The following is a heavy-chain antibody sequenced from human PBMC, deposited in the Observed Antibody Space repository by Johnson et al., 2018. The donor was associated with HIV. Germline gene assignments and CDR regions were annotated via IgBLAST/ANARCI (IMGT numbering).Heavy chain of an antibody. CDR3: ARDQGDYYPADGRDAFDI. CDR1: GFTLSSYA. D-gene: IGHD3-22*01. CDR2: MSFDGSDK. V-gene: IGHV3-30*04. Sequence: VQLVESGGGVVQPGRSLRLSCAASGFTLSSYAMHWVRQAPGKGLEWVAVMSFDGSDKHYADSVKGRFTISRDNSKNTLYLQMYSLRAEDTAVYYCARDQGDYYPADGRDAFDIWGQGTMVTVSS. J-gene: IGHJ3*02.